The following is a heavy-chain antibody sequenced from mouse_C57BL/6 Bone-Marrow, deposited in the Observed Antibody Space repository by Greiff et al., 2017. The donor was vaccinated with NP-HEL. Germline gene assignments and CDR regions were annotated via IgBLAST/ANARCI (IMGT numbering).Heavy chain of an antibody. Sequence: QVQLQQPGAELVMPGASVKLSCKASGYTFTSYWMHWVKQRPGQGLEWIGEIDPSDSYTNYNQKFKGKSTLTVDKSSSTAYMQLSSLTSEDSAVYHCARDWDGGYFDYWGQGTTLTVSS. CDR3: ARDWDGGYFDY. CDR2: IDPSDSYT. J-gene: IGHJ2*01. CDR1: GYTFTSYW. D-gene: IGHD4-1*01. V-gene: IGHV1-69*01.